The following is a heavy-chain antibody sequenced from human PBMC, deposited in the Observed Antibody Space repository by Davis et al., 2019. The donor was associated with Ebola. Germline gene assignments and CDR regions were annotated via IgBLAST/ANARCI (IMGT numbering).Heavy chain of an antibody. CDR3: ARQMRPSYQLLPYDP. CDR2: IYYSGST. J-gene: IGHJ5*02. Sequence: PSETLSLTCIVSGGSVSDYYWSWIRQSPGKGLEWIGYIYYSGSTNYNPSLKSRLTMSVDTSRNTVSLNLKSVTAADTAIYYCARQMRPSYQLLPYDPWGQGTLVTVTS. CDR1: GGSVSDYY. D-gene: IGHD2/OR15-2a*01. V-gene: IGHV4-59*08.